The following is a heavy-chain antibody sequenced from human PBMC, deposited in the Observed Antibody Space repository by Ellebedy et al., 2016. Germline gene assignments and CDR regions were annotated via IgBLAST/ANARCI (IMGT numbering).Heavy chain of an antibody. J-gene: IGHJ3*01. CDR2: VFHTGAA. CDR3: AKGNGGWYAFEV. Sequence: SETLSLTCDASGGPVTSDSWTWIRRPPGKGLEWIGHVFHTGAAHYNPSLKSRVTMSVDTSKSQFSLRRISVTAAETAVYYCAKGNGGWYAFEVWGQGTMVTVSA. CDR1: GGPVTSDS. D-gene: IGHD6-19*01. V-gene: IGHV4-59*02.